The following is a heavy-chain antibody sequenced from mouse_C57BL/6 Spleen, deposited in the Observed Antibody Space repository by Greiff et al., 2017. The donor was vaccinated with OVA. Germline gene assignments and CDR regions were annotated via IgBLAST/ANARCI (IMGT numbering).Heavy chain of an antibody. V-gene: IGHV1-72*01. Sequence: VQLQQPGAELVKPGASVKLSCKASGYTFTSYWMHWVKQRPGRGLEWIGRIDPNSGGTKYNEKFKSKATMTVDKPSSTAYMQLSSLTSEYSAVYYCARRGTTVVDYAMDYWGQGTSVTVSS. CDR1: GYTFTSYW. CDR3: ARRGTTVVDYAMDY. CDR2: IDPNSGGT. J-gene: IGHJ4*01. D-gene: IGHD1-1*01.